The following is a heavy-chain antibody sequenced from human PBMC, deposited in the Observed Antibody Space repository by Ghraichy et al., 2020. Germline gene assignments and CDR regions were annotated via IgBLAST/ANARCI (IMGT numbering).Heavy chain of an antibody. CDR3: AHSSSEGPYYYGSGSYSYFDL. J-gene: IGHJ2*01. CDR1: GFSLSTSGVG. V-gene: IGHV2-5*02. Sequence: SGPTLVKPTQTLTLTCTFSGFSLSTSGVGVGWIRQPPGKALEWLALIYWDDDKRYSPSLKSRLTITKDTSKNQVVLTMTNMDPVDTATYYCAHSSSEGPYYYGSGSYSYFDLWGRGTLVTVSS. CDR2: IYWDDDK. D-gene: IGHD3-10*01.